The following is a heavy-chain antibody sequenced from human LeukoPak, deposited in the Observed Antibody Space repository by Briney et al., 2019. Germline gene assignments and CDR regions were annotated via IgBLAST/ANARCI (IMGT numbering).Heavy chain of an antibody. CDR3: ARADEWENYMDV. V-gene: IGHV1-69*05. CDR1: GGTFSSYA. CDR2: IIPIFGTA. D-gene: IGHD1-26*01. Sequence: ASVKVSCKASGGTFSSYAISWVRQAPGQGLEWMGGIIPIFGTANYAQKFQGRVTITTDESTSTAYMELSSLRSEDTAVYYCARADEWENYMDVWGKGTTVTVSS. J-gene: IGHJ6*03.